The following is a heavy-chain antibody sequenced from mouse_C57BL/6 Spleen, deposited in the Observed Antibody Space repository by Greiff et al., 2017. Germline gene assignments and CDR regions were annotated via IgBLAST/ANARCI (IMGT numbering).Heavy chain of an antibody. D-gene: IGHD2-5*01. CDR2: ISSGGSYT. V-gene: IGHV5-6*02. Sequence: EVKLQESGGDLVKPGGSLKLSCAASGFTFSSYGMSWVRQTPDKRLEWVATISSGGSYTYYPDSVKGRFTISRDNAKNTLYLQMSSLKSEDTAMYYCARRAYYSNYVAFDYWGLGTTLTVSS. CDR1: GFTFSSYG. CDR3: ARRAYYSNYVAFDY. J-gene: IGHJ2*01.